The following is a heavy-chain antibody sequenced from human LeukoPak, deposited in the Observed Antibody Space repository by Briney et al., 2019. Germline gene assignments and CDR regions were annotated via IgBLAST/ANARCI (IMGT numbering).Heavy chain of an antibody. CDR3: ARGVEPLAANTLAY. Sequence: AGGSLRLSCEASGFVFDAFSMNWVRQAPGKGLEWVSVLYSDDNTKYADSVQGRFTISRDNSKNTLYLEMNSLSPDDTAVYYCARGVEPLAANTLAYWGQGTLVTVSS. CDR2: LYSDDNT. V-gene: IGHV3-53*01. CDR1: GFVFDAFS. D-gene: IGHD1-14*01. J-gene: IGHJ4*02.